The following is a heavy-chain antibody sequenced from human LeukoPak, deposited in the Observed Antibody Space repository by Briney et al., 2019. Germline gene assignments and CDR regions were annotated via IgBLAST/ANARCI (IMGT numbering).Heavy chain of an antibody. V-gene: IGHV3-64*02. J-gene: IGHJ2*01. Sequence: GGSLRLSCAASGFTFGSYSMHWVRQAPGKGPEFVSVIGGDGLTTFYADSVKDRFTISRDNSKSTLYLGMGSLRAEDMAVYYCAREGGGSGLWYYDLWGRGTLVTVSS. CDR2: IGGDGLTT. CDR1: GFTFGSYS. CDR3: AREGGGSGLWYYDL. D-gene: IGHD1-26*01.